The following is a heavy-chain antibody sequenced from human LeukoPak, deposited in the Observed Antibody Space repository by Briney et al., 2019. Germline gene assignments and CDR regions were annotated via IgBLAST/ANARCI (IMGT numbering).Heavy chain of an antibody. CDR2: ISSSSNII. CDR3: ARDFAREFTIGY. CDR1: GFTFSNYN. V-gene: IGHV3-48*01. J-gene: IGHJ4*02. Sequence: PGGSLRLSCAASGFTFSNYNMTWVRQPPGKGLQWVSYISSSSNIIYYADSVKGRFTISRDNAKNSLFLQMNSLRAEDTAVYYCARDFAREFTIGYWGQGTLVTVSS. D-gene: IGHD3-10*01.